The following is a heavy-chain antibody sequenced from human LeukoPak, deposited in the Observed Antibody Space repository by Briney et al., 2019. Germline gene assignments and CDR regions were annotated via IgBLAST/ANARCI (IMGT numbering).Heavy chain of an antibody. CDR3: ARESSGWYSGGDY. J-gene: IGHJ4*02. CDR1: GGSISSSSYY. Sequence: SETLSLTCTVSGGSISSSSYYWGWIRQPPGKGLEWIGSIYYSGSTYYNPSLKSRVTISVDTSKNQFSLKLSSVTAADTAVYYCARESSGWYSGGDYWGQGTLVTVSS. D-gene: IGHD6-19*01. V-gene: IGHV4-39*07. CDR2: IYYSGST.